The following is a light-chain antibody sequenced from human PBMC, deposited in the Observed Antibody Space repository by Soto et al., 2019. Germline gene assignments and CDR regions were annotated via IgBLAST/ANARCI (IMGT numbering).Light chain of an antibody. J-gene: IGKJ2*01. CDR1: QSLAYSDGNTY. CDR2: KVS. CDR3: MQGTHWPPYT. V-gene: IGKV2-30*01. Sequence: DVVMTQSPLSLPVTLGQPASISCRSSQSLAYSDGNTYLNWFQQRPGQSPRRLIYKVSNRDSGVPDRFSGSGSGTEFTLKISRVEAEDVGVSYCMQGTHWPPYTFGQGTKLEIK.